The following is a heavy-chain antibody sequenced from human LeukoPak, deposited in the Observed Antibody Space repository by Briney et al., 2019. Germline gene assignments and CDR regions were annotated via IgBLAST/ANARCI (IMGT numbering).Heavy chain of an antibody. CDR2: ISHSSSGT. CDR1: GFTFSSYA. CDR3: AKVINSGYYYYFDY. J-gene: IGHJ4*02. V-gene: IGHV3-23*01. D-gene: IGHD3-22*01. Sequence: GGSLSLSCAGSGFTFSSYAMSWVRQAPGKGLEWVSAISHSSSGTYYVDSVKGRFTISRDNSKNTLFMQMNSLRAEDTAVYYCAKVINSGYYYYFDYWGQGTLVTVSS.